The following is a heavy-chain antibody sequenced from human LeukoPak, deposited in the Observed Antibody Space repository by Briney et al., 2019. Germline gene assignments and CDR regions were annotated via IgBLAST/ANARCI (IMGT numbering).Heavy chain of an antibody. CDR2: IYYSGST. J-gene: IGHJ4*02. CDR1: GGSISSGDYY. CDR3: ARDRGPIVGATPVIY. Sequence: PSQTLSLTCTVSGGSISSGDYYWSWIRQPPGKGLEWIGYIYYSGSTYYNPSLKSRVTISVDTSKNQFSLKLSSVTAADTAVYYCARDRGPIVGATPVIYWGQGTLVTVSS. D-gene: IGHD1-26*01. V-gene: IGHV4-30-4*01.